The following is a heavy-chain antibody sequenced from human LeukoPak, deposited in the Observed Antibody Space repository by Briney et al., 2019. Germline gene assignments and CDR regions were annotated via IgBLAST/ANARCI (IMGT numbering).Heavy chain of an antibody. D-gene: IGHD3-10*01. J-gene: IGHJ4*02. V-gene: IGHV3-66*01. CDR3: ARDSGGYFDY. Sequence: GGSLRLSCAASGFTFSSYEMKWVRQAPGKGLEWVSVIYSGGSTYYADSVKGRFTISRDNSKNTLYLQMNSLRAEDTAVYYCARDSGGYFDYWGQGTLVTVSS. CDR2: IYSGGST. CDR1: GFTFSSYE.